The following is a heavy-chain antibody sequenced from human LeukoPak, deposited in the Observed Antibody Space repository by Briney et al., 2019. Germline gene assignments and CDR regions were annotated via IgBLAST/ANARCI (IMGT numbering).Heavy chain of an antibody. CDR1: GGSFSGYY. CDR3: ARGSPYDFWSGYYRRYFDY. Sequence: SETLSLTCAVYGGSFSGYYWSWIRQPPGKGLEWIGEINHSGSTNYNPSLKSQVTISVDTSKNQFSLKLSSVTAADTAVYYCARGSPYDFWSGYYRRYFDYWGQGTLVTVSS. V-gene: IGHV4-34*01. D-gene: IGHD3-3*01. CDR2: INHSGST. J-gene: IGHJ4*02.